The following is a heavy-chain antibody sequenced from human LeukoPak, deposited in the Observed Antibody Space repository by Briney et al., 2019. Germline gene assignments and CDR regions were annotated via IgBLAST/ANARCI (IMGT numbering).Heavy chain of an antibody. CDR3: AREERIVGAAFDY. CDR2: ISSSGSTI. J-gene: IGHJ4*02. CDR1: GFTFSDYY. Sequence: GGSLRLSCAASGFTFSDYYMSWIRQAPGKGLEWASYISSSGSTIYYADSVKGRFTISRDNAKNSLYLQMNSLRAEDTAVYYCAREERIVGAAFDYWGQGTLVTVSS. V-gene: IGHV3-11*01. D-gene: IGHD1-26*01.